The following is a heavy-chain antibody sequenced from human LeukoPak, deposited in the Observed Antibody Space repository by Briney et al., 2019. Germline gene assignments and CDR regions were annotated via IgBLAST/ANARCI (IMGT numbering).Heavy chain of an antibody. V-gene: IGHV3-23*01. J-gene: IGHJ4*02. CDR2: ISGSGDST. Sequence: GGSLRLSCAASGFTFSSYAMSWVRQAPGKGLEWVSAISGSGDSTYYGDSVKGRFTISRDNSKNTLYPQMNSLRAEDTAVYYCARGTAGYHSSYFDYWGQGTLVTVSS. CDR3: ARGTAGYHSSYFDY. CDR1: GFTFSSYA. D-gene: IGHD3-16*02.